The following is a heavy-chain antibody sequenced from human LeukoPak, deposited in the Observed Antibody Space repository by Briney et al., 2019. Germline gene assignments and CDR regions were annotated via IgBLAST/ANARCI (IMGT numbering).Heavy chain of an antibody. V-gene: IGHV4-39*01. J-gene: IGHJ3*02. D-gene: IGHD3-3*01. Sequence: SETLSLTCAVSGGSVSSSNDYWGWIRQPPGKGLEWIGSIYYSGSTYYNPPLKSRVTISVDTSKNQFSLKLSSVTAADTAVYYCARPTNHYDFWSGYAVYAFDIWGQGTMVTVSS. CDR1: GGSVSSSNDY. CDR3: ARPTNHYDFWSGYAVYAFDI. CDR2: IYYSGST.